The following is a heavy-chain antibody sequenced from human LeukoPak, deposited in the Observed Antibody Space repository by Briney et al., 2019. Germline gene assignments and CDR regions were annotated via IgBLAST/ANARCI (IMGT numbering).Heavy chain of an antibody. D-gene: IGHD5-24*01. V-gene: IGHV1-2*02. CDR3: ARADGYNYYFDY. CDR2: INPNSGGT. J-gene: IGHJ4*02. CDR1: GYTFTGYY. Sequence: ASVKVSCKASGYTFTGYYMHWVRQAPGQGLEWMGWINPNSGGTNYAQRFQGRVTMTRDTSISTAYIELSRLRSDDTAVYYCARADGYNYYFDYWGQGTLVTVSS.